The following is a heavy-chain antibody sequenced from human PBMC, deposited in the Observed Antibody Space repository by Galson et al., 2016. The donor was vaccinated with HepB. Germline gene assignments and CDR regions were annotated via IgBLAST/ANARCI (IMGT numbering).Heavy chain of an antibody. V-gene: IGHV4-4*02. Sequence: SETLSLTCAISGDSISSTHWWSWVRQPPGKGLDWIGETFHTGATYYNPSLRSRVTISVDKSQNHLSLTLNSVTAADPAVYYCARHIGVPTTRGFDSWGPGTLVTVSS. CDR3: ARHIGVPTTRGFDS. CDR2: TFHTGAT. D-gene: IGHD1-26*01. CDR1: GDSISSTHW. J-gene: IGHJ1*01.